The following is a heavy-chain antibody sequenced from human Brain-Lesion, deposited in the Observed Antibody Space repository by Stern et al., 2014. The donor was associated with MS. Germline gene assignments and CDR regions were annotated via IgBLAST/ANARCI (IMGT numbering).Heavy chain of an antibody. J-gene: IGHJ4*02. Sequence: QVQLVESGPGLVKPSETLSLTCTVSGGSISSNSYYWGWIRQPPGKGLEWIGSIYYRGSTYYNPSLKSRVTLSKDTSKKQFSLNLKSVTAADTAVYFCAKVWLGELPENPFDYWGQGTLVTVSS. CDR3: AKVWLGELPENPFDY. D-gene: IGHD3-10*01. CDR2: IYYRGST. CDR1: GGSISSNSYY. V-gene: IGHV4-39*01.